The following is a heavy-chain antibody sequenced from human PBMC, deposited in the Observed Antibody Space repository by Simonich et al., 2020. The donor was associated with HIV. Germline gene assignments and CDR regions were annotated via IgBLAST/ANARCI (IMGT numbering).Heavy chain of an antibody. CDR2: MNPNRGNT. Sequence: QVQLVQSGAEVKKPGASVKVSCKASGYTFTSFDINWVRQATGQGLEGRGWMNPNRGNTGYEQKFQGRVTITRNTAISTAYMELSNLTSEDTAVYYCARGQIDGFYLTTVTMVIVFDIWGQGTMVTVSS. D-gene: IGHD4-17*01. CDR1: GYTFTSFD. V-gene: IGHV1-8*03. CDR3: ARGQIDGFYLTTVTMVIVFDI. J-gene: IGHJ3*02.